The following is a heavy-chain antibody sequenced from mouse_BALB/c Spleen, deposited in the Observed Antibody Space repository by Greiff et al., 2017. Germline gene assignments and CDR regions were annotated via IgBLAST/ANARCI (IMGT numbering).Heavy chain of an antibody. V-gene: IGHV3-8*02. CDR1: GDSITSGY. CDR3: ARWLPTHYYAMDY. J-gene: IGHJ4*01. Sequence: VQLQQSGPSLVKPSQTLSLTCSVTGDSITSGYWNWIRKFPGNKLEYMGYISYSGSTYYNPSLKSRISITRDTSKNQYYLQLNSVTTEDTATYYCARWLPTHYYAMDYWGQGTSVTVSS. CDR2: ISYSGST. D-gene: IGHD2-2*01.